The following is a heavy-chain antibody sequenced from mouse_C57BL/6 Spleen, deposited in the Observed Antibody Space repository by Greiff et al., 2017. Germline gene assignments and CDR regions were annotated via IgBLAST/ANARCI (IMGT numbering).Heavy chain of an antibody. D-gene: IGHD1-1*01. J-gene: IGHJ3*01. Sequence: VKLQESGAELVRPGTSVKVSCKASGYAFTNYLIEWVKQRPGQGLEWIGVINPGSGGTNYNEKFKGKATLTADKSSSTAYMQLSSLTSEDSAVYFCARDYGSSYGRFAYWGQGTLVTVSA. CDR3: ARDYGSSYGRFAY. CDR1: GYAFTNYL. V-gene: IGHV1-54*01. CDR2: INPGSGGT.